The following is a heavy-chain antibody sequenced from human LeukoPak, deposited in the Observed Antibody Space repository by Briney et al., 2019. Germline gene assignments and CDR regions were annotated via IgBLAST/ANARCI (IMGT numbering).Heavy chain of an antibody. CDR2: ISYDGSNK. J-gene: IGHJ4*02. D-gene: IGHD1-26*01. CDR1: GFTFSSYA. V-gene: IGHV3-30*07. Sequence: GRSLRLSCAASGFTFSSYAMHWVRQAPGKGPEWVAVISYDGSNKYYADSVKGRFTISRDNAKNTLYLQMNSLRAEDTAVYYCAVRAVGATLDYWGQGTLVTVSS. CDR3: AVRAVGATLDY.